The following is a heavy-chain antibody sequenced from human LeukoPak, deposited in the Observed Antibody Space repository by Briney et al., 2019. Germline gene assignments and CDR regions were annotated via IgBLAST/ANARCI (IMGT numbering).Heavy chain of an antibody. J-gene: IGHJ4*02. V-gene: IGHV3-23*01. Sequence: PGGSLRLSCTVSGFTVSSNSMSWVRQAPGKGLEWVSAISGSGGSTYYADSVKGRFTISRDNAKNSLYLQMNSLRAEDTAVYYCAKDREYSSSSFFDYWGQGTLVTVSS. D-gene: IGHD6-6*01. CDR3: AKDREYSSSSFFDY. CDR2: ISGSGGST. CDR1: GFTVSSNS.